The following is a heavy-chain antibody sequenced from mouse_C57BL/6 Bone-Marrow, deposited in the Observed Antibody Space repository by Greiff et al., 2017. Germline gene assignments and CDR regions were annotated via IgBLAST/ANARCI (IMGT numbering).Heavy chain of an antibody. Sequence: DVKLQESGPVLVKPGASVKMSCKASGYTFTDYYMNWVKQSHGKSLEWIGVINPYNGGTSYNQKFKGKATLTVDKSSSTAYMELNSLTSEDSAVYYCARRCAWFAYWGQGTLVTVSA. V-gene: IGHV1-19*01. CDR1: GYTFTDYY. J-gene: IGHJ3*01. CDR2: INPYNGGT. CDR3: ARRCAWFAY.